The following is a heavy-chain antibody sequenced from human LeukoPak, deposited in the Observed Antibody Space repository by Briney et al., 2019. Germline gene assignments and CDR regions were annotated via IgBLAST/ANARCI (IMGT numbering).Heavy chain of an antibody. J-gene: IGHJ4*02. Sequence: SETLSLTCTVSGGSISSYYWSWIRQPPGKGLEWIGYIYYSGSTNYNPSLKSRVTISVDTSKNQFSLRLNSVTAADTAMYYCAKSGGYGLIDYWGQGTLVTVSS. CDR1: GGSISSYY. CDR3: AKSGGYGLIDY. CDR2: IYYSGST. V-gene: IGHV4-59*08. D-gene: IGHD1-26*01.